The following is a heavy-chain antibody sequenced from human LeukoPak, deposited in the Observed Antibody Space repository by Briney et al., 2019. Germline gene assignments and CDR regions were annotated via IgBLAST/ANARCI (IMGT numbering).Heavy chain of an antibody. V-gene: IGHV4-39*01. CDR3: ARGGENGSGNYVDY. Sequence: SESLSLTCTVSGGSISSSSYYWDWIRQAPGKGLEWIGSFYYSGSTDYNPSLKSRVKISVDTSKKQFFLQLNSVTAADTAVYYCARGGENGSGNYVDYWGQGTLVTVSS. D-gene: IGHD3-10*01. CDR1: GGSISSSSYY. CDR2: FYYSGST. J-gene: IGHJ4*02.